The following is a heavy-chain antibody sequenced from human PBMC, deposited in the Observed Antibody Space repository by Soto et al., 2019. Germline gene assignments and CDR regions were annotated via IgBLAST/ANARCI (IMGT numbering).Heavy chain of an antibody. CDR1: GGSISSYY. CDR3: ARSPYILTGYTSFRWFDP. J-gene: IGHJ5*02. Sequence: PSETLSLTCTVSGGSISSYYWSWIRQPPGKGLEWIGYIYYSGSTNYNPSLKSRVTISVDTSKNQFSLKLSSVTAADTAVYYCARSPYILTGYTSFRWFDPWGQGTLVTVSS. CDR2: IYYSGST. D-gene: IGHD3-9*01. V-gene: IGHV4-59*01.